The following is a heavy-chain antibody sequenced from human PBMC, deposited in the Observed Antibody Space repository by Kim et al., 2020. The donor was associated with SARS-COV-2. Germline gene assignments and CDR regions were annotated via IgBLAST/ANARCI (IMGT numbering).Heavy chain of an antibody. CDR3: ARVASGSYYYYYGMDV. D-gene: IGHD1-26*01. Sequence: GGSLRLSCAASGFTFSSYGMHWVRQAPGKGLEWVAVISYHGSNKYYADSVKGRFTISRDNSKNTLYLQMNSLRAEDTAVYYCARVASGSYYYYYGMDVWGQGTTVTVSS. CDR2: ISYHGSNK. J-gene: IGHJ6*02. V-gene: IGHV3-33*05. CDR1: GFTFSSYG.